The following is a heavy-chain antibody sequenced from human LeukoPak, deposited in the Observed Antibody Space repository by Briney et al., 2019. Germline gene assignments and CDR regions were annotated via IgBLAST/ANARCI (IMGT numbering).Heavy chain of an antibody. J-gene: IGHJ3*02. CDR1: GGSFSGYY. CDR2: IFYSGST. Sequence: ETLSLTCAVYGGSFSGYYWSWIRQPPGKGLEWIGNIFYSGSTYYSPSLKSRVTISLDTSRNQFSLKLTSVTAADTAVYYCAKSNGYGLVDIWGQGTMVTVSS. D-gene: IGHD3-10*01. CDR3: AKSNGYGLVDI. V-gene: IGHV4-34*12.